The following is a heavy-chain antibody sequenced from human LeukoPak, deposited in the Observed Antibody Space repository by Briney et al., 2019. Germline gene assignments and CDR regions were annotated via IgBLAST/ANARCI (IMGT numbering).Heavy chain of an antibody. CDR2: IYTSGST. CDR3: AATVVPAAIDAFDI. J-gene: IGHJ3*02. CDR1: GGSISSGSYY. Sequence: SETLSLTCTVSGGSISSGSYYWSWIRQPAGKGLEWIGRIYTSGSTNYNPSLKSRVTISVDTSKNQFSLKLSSVTAADTAVYYCAATVVPAAIDAFDIWGQGTMVTVSS. V-gene: IGHV4-61*02. D-gene: IGHD2-2*02.